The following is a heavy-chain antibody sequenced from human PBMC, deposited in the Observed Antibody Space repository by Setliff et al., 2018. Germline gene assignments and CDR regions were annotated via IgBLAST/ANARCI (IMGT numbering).Heavy chain of an antibody. CDR2: IKSKTDGGTT. V-gene: IGHV3-15*05. CDR3: VKTHWDTWIRGAFDI. Sequence: PGGSLRLSCAASGFTFSNAWMSWVRQAPGKGLEWVGRIKSKTDGGTTEYAAPVKGRFTISRDSSKNTLYLQMSSLRAEDTAVYYCVKTHWDTWIRGAFDIWGQGAMVTVSS. CDR1: GFTFSNAW. J-gene: IGHJ3*02. D-gene: IGHD3-10*01.